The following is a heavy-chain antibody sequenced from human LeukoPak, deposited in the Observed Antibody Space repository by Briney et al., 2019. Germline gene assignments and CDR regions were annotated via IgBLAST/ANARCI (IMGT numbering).Heavy chain of an antibody. V-gene: IGHV3-48*03. CDR3: ARGGKSDDYSDY. CDR1: GFTFSSYE. CDR2: ISGSGVTT. Sequence: GGSLRLSCAASGFTFSSYEMNWVRQAPGKGLEWVAFISGSGVTTFYADSVEGRFSISRDNPKNSLSLQMSSLRAEDTAVYFCARGGKSDDYSDYWGQGTLVTVSS. J-gene: IGHJ4*02.